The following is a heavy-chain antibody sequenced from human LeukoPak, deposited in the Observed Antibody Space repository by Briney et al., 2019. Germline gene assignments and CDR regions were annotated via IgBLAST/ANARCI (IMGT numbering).Heavy chain of an antibody. CDR1: GFTFSSFY. J-gene: IGHJ4*02. D-gene: IGHD3-22*01. CDR3: ARGGSGFESFDY. CDR2: IGTAGDT. V-gene: IGHV3-13*01. Sequence: GGSLRLSCAASGFTFSSFYMHWVRRATGKGPEWVSAIGTAGDTYYPGSVKGRFTISREDAKNSLYLQMNSLRAGDTAVYYCARGGSGFESFDYWGQGTLVTVSS.